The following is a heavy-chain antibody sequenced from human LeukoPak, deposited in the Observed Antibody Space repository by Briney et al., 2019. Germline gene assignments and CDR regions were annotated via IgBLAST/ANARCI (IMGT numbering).Heavy chain of an antibody. CDR2: ISGSGGTT. Sequence: GGSLRLSCAASGFTFSNYAMNWVRQAPGKGLEWVSAISGSGGTTYYLDSVKGRFTISRDNSKNTLYLQMNSLGAEDTAVYYCAKDPYGSAWYAPPWFDPWGQGTLVTVSS. D-gene: IGHD6-19*01. J-gene: IGHJ5*02. CDR3: AKDPYGSAWYAPPWFDP. V-gene: IGHV3-23*01. CDR1: GFTFSNYA.